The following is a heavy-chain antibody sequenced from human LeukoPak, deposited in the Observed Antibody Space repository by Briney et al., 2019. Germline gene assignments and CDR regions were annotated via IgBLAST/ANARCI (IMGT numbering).Heavy chain of an antibody. D-gene: IGHD2-2*01. CDR2: ISSSSSYI. Sequence: MTGGSLRLSCAASGFTFSSYSMNWVRQAPGKGLEWVSSISSSSSYIYYADSMKGRFTISRDNAKNSLYLQMNSLRAEDTAVYYCAKDPVVPAAWGQGTLVTVSS. V-gene: IGHV3-21*01. J-gene: IGHJ5*02. CDR3: AKDPVVPAA. CDR1: GFTFSSYS.